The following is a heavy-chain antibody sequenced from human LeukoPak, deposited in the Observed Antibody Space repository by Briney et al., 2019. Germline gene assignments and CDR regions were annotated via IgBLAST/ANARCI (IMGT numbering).Heavy chain of an antibody. CDR1: GGSIDSYY. CDR3: ARVYQSAEYYFDY. J-gene: IGHJ4*02. D-gene: IGHD2-2*01. CDR2: IYYTGST. V-gene: IGHV4-59*01. Sequence: SETLSLTCTVSGGSIDSYYWSWIRQPPGKGLEWIGYIYYTGSTEYHPSLKGRVTISLDTSKNQFSLKLTSVTAADTAVYYCARVYQSAEYYFDYWGQGNLVSVSS.